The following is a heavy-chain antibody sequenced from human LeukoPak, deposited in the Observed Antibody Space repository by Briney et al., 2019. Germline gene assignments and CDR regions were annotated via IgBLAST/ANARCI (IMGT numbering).Heavy chain of an antibody. D-gene: IGHD3-3*01. CDR1: GGSISSSSYY. Sequence: SETLSLTCTVSGGSISSSSYYWGWIRQPPGKGLEWIGSIYYSGSTYYNPSLKSRVTISVDTSKNQFSLKLSSVTAADTAVYYCARVRFSEWPDYYYMDVWGKGTTITVSS. J-gene: IGHJ6*03. V-gene: IGHV4-39*01. CDR3: ARVRFSEWPDYYYMDV. CDR2: IYYSGST.